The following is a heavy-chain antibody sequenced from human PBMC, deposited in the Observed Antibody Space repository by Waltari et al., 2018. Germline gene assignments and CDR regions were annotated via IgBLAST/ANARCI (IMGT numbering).Heavy chain of an antibody. CDR2: IYPDDSGT. Sequence: EVQLVQSGPEMKKPGESLRISCKGSGYNFPIHWVGWVRQMPGKGLEWMGIIYPDDSGTAYSPSFQGQVTFSVDKSITTTYLQWTSLKASDTAMYYCARRLYCSSTSCYPDAFDIWGQGTMVTVSS. D-gene: IGHD2-2*01. CDR3: ARRLYCSSTSCYPDAFDI. CDR1: GYNFPIHW. J-gene: IGHJ3*02. V-gene: IGHV5-51*01.